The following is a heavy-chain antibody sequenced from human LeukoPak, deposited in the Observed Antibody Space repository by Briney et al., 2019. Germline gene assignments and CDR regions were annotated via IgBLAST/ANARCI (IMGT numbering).Heavy chain of an antibody. J-gene: IGHJ6*03. CDR3: ARVGDFWSGYYTGRCMDV. CDR2: ISAYNGNT. CDR1: GGTFSSYA. D-gene: IGHD3-3*01. V-gene: IGHV1-18*01. Sequence: GASVKVSCKASGGTFSSYAISWVRQAPGQGLEWMGWISAYNGNTNYAQKLQGRVTMTTDTSTSTAYMELRSPRSDDTAVYYCARVGDFWSGYYTGRCMDVWGKGTTVTVSS.